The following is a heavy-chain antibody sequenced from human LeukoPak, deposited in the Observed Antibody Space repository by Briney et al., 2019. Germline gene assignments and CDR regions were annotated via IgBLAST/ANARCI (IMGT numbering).Heavy chain of an antibody. D-gene: IGHD5-24*01. J-gene: IGHJ4*02. CDR3: ARGDQNFDY. Sequence: SQTLSLTCAISGDSVSSKSVWNWIRQSPSRGLEWLGRIYYRSKWSNNYAVSVKSRITINPDTSKNQFSLQLSSVPAGDTAVYYCARGDQNFDYWGQGTLVTVSS. V-gene: IGHV6-1*01. CDR1: GDSVSSKSV. CDR2: IYYRSKWSN.